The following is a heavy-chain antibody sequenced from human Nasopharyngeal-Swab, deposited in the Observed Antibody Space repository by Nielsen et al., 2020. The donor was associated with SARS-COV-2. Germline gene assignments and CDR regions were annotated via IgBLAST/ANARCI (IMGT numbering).Heavy chain of an antibody. D-gene: IGHD1-26*01. CDR1: GFTFSSYW. V-gene: IGHV3-23*01. CDR3: AKGGSLSGSWD. CDR2: VSGSGKIT. Sequence: GESLKISCAASGFTFSSYWMSWVRQAPGKGLEWVSTVSGSGKITYYADSVKGRFTISRDNSKNTLFLQMSSLRDEDTAVYYCAKGGSLSGSWDWGQGTLVTVSS. J-gene: IGHJ4*02.